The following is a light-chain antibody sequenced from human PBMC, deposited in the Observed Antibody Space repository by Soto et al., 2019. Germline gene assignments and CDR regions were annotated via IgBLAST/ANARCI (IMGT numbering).Light chain of an antibody. J-gene: IGKJ2*01. V-gene: IGKV3-20*01. Sequence: EIVLTQSPAALSLTPGERATLSCRASQSISSNYLAWYQQKPGQAPRLLIYGASSRATGIPDRFSGSGSGTEFTLTISSLQPEDFATYYCQQLNSYSYTLGQRTKVDIK. CDR3: QQLNSYSYT. CDR1: QSISSNY. CDR2: GAS.